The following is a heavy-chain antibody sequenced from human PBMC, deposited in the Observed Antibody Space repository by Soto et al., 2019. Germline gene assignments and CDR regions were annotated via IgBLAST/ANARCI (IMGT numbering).Heavy chain of an antibody. J-gene: IGHJ4*02. D-gene: IGHD6-19*01. Sequence: QVQLEQSGAEVKQPGSSVRVSCKTSGGTFSTYAINWVRQAPGQGLEWMGAIIPLFGTADYSQKFQGRVTITADESTCTAYMELSSLRSDDTAVYFCARPKGTYSSGSYFYDFWGQGTLVTVSS. CDR3: ARPKGTYSSGSYFYDF. CDR1: GGTFSTYA. CDR2: IIPLFGTA. V-gene: IGHV1-69*01.